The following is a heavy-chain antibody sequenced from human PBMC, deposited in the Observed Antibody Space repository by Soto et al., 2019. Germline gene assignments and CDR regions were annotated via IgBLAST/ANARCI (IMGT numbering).Heavy chain of an antibody. CDR1: GYTFTSYD. V-gene: IGHV1-8*01. D-gene: IGHD3-3*01. CDR3: ARSYDFWLKGRYYYMDV. CDR2: MNPNSGNT. Sequence: ASVKVSCKASGYTFTSYDINWVRQATGQGLEWMGWMNPNSGNTGYAQKFQGRVTMTRNTSISTAYMELSSLRSEDTAVYYCARSYDFWLKGRYYYMDVWGKGTTVTVSS. J-gene: IGHJ6*03.